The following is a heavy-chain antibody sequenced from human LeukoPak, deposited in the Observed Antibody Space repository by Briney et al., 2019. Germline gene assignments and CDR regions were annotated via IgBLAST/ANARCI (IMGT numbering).Heavy chain of an antibody. J-gene: IGHJ4*02. CDR2: ISSSSSTI. V-gene: IGHV3-48*04. CDR3: AREREVEVVVPAAMGGFDY. CDR1: GFTFSSYS. D-gene: IGHD2-2*01. Sequence: GGSLRLSCAASGFTFSSYSMNWVRQAPGKGLEWVSYISSSSSTIYYADSVKGRFTISRDNAKNSLYLQMNSLRAEDTTVYYCAREREVEVVVPAAMGGFDYWGQGTLVTVSS.